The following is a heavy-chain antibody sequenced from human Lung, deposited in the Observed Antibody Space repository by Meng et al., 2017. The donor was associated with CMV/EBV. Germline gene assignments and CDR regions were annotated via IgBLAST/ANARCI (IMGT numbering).Heavy chain of an antibody. Sequence: QVQLVESGGGGVQPGRSRRLSCAASGFTFSSYAMHWVRQAPGKGLEWVAVISYDGSNKYYADSVKGRFTISRDNSKNTLYLQMNSLRAEDTAVYYCAHGGGDCWGQGTLVTVSS. CDR1: GFTFSSYA. D-gene: IGHD2-15*01. CDR3: AHGGGDC. CDR2: ISYDGSNK. J-gene: IGHJ4*02. V-gene: IGHV3-30-3*01.